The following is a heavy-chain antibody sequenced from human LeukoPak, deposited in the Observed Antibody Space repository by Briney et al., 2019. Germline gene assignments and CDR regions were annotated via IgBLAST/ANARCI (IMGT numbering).Heavy chain of an antibody. V-gene: IGHV3-64*01. CDR1: GFAFSRSA. CDR2: IRSNGGST. J-gene: IGHJ4*02. CDR3: ARGYDSSGYPAAFDY. Sequence: QSGGTLRPSCAASGFAFSRSATPWVRQAPAKGLEYAPAIRSNGGSTYYANSVKGRFTISRDNSKNTLYLQMGSLRAEDMAVYYCARGYDSSGYPAAFDYWGQGTLVTVSS. D-gene: IGHD3-22*01.